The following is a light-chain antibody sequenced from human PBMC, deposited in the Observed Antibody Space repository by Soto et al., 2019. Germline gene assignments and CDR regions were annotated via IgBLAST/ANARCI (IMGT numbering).Light chain of an antibody. Sequence: QSVRTQPPSVCGSRGQSITISCTGTSSDVGSYNLVSWYQHHPGKAPKLMIYEVSERPSGVSNRFSGSKSGNTASLTISGFQAGDDADYSCCSYAGSTTPHVFRTVTKVTVL. CDR2: EVS. CDR3: CSYAGSTTPHV. CDR1: SSDVGSYNL. V-gene: IGLV2-23*02. J-gene: IGLJ1*01.